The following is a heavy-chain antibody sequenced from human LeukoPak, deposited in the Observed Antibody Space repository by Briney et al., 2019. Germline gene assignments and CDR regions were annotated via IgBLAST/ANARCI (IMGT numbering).Heavy chain of an antibody. V-gene: IGHV4-39*02. CDR2: IHYSGST. CDR1: GGSISSSSYY. D-gene: IGHD3-22*01. CDR3: ARAPRYYYDSGGYLLDY. Sequence: SETLSLTCTVSGGSISSSSYYWGWVRQPPGKGLEWIGSIHYSGSTYYNPSLKSRVTISVDTSKKHFSLRLSSVTAADTAVYYCARAPRYYYDSGGYLLDYWGQGTLVTVSS. J-gene: IGHJ4*02.